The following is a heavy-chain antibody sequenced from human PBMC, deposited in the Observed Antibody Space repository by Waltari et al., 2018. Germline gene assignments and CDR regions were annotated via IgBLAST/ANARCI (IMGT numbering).Heavy chain of an antibody. J-gene: IGHJ4*02. CDR2: ISGSGGNT. CDR3: ARGAAYSRFDY. CDR1: GFTFSSYG. V-gene: IGHV3-23*04. Sequence: EVQLVESGGGLVQPGGSLRLSCAAAGFTFSSYGMNWVRPAAGKGLEWVSGISGSGGNTYYADSVKGRFTISRDNSKSTLSLQMNSVRADDTAVYYCARGAAYSRFDYWGQGTLVIVSS. D-gene: IGHD5-18*01.